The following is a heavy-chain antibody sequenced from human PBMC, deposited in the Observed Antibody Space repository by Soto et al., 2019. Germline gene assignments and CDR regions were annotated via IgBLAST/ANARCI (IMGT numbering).Heavy chain of an antibody. Sequence: EVQLVEAGGGLIQPGGSLRLSCAASGFTVSSKYMTWVRQAPGNGLEWVSVIYGGGTTYYADSVKGRFTISRDNSKNTLYLQMNSLRAEDTAVYYCVQTTGWPGFDFWGQGTLVTVSS. CDR3: VQTTGWPGFDF. D-gene: IGHD6-19*01. CDR1: GFTVSSKY. CDR2: IYGGGTT. V-gene: IGHV3-53*01. J-gene: IGHJ4*02.